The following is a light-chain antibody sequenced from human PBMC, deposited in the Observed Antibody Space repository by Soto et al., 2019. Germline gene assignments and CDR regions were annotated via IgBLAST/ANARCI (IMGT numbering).Light chain of an antibody. V-gene: IGKV1-5*03. Sequence: DLQITQSPSTLSGSVGDRVTITCRASQTISSWLAWYQQKPGKAPKLLIYKAFTLKSGVPSRFSGSGSGTEFTLTISSLQPDDFATYYCQHYNSYSEAFGQGTKVDIK. CDR3: QHYNSYSEA. J-gene: IGKJ1*01. CDR1: QTISSW. CDR2: KAF.